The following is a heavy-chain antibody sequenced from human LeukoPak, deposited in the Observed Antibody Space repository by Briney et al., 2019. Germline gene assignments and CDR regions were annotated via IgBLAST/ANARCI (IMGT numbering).Heavy chain of an antibody. Sequence: PGGSLRLSCAASGFTFSRYWMHWVRQAPGKGLVWVSRINSDGSSTNYADSVKGRFTISRDNAKNTLYLQMNSLRAEDTAVYYCARERVGRDGHSNFDYWGQGTLVTVSS. CDR1: GFTFSRYW. D-gene: IGHD5-24*01. CDR2: INSDGSST. V-gene: IGHV3-74*01. CDR3: ARERVGRDGHSNFDY. J-gene: IGHJ4*02.